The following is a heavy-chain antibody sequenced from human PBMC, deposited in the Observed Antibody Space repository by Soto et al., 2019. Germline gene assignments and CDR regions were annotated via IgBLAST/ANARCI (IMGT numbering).Heavy chain of an antibody. Sequence: QTHLVQSGPEVKNPGASVKVSCKASGYSFNSYGISWVRQAPGQGLEWMGWISASSGNTTYAQELQGRVTMTTDTATTTAYMELRSLTSDDTAVYYCARETKFYGFWSGYYRFDTWGQGTLVSVSS. D-gene: IGHD3-3*01. CDR2: ISASSGNT. CDR3: ARETKFYGFWSGYYRFDT. V-gene: IGHV1-18*01. J-gene: IGHJ5*02. CDR1: GYSFNSYG.